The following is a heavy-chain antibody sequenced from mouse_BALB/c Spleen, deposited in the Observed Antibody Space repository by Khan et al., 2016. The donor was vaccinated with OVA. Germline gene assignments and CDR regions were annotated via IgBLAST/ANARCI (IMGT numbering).Heavy chain of an antibody. Sequence: QVQLKQSGPGLVAPSQSLSITCTISGFSLTNYGVHWIRQPPGKGLEWLVVIWSDGSTTYNSALKSRLTITKENSKSQVFLQMNSHQPDDKANNGCCRQPDYHYNIRDGWGEGTSVTVSS. D-gene: IGHD1-1*02. CDR3: CRQPDYHYNIRDG. J-gene: IGHJ4*01. CDR1: GFSLTNYG. CDR2: IWSDGST. V-gene: IGHV2-6-1*01.